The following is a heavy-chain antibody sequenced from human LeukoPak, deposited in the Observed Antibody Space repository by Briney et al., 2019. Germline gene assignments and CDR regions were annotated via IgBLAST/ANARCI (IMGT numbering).Heavy chain of an antibody. V-gene: IGHV3-30*02. J-gene: IGHJ4*02. Sequence: PGGSLRLSCAASGFTFSSYGMHWVRQAPGKGLEWVAFIRYDGSNKYYADSVKGRFTISRDNSKNTLYLQMNSLRAEDTAVYYCARVPLAATWFDYWGQGTLVTVSS. CDR1: GFTFSSYG. CDR3: ARVPLAATWFDY. D-gene: IGHD2-15*01. CDR2: IRYDGSNK.